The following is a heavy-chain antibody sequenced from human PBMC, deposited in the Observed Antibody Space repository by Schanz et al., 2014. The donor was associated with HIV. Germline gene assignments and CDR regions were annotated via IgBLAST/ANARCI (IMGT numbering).Heavy chain of an antibody. J-gene: IGHJ3*02. V-gene: IGHV3-33*08. CDR2: IWYDGSYK. CDR1: GFTFSNFA. CDR3: ARSPDWAGTDAFDI. D-gene: IGHD6-19*01. Sequence: VQLVESGGGVVQPGRSLRLSCAASGFTFSNFAMHWVRQAPGKGLEWAAVIWYDGSYKYYADSVKGRFTISRDNPKNTLYLQMNSLRAEDTAIYYCARSPDWAGTDAFDIWGQGTMVTVS.